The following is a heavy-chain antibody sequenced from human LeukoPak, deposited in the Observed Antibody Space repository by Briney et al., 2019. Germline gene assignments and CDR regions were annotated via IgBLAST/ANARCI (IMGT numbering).Heavy chain of an antibody. CDR1: GYTFTGYY. J-gene: IGHJ4*02. D-gene: IGHD1/OR15-1a*01. CDR2: INPNSGGT. CDR3: ARSPISITGTTVDY. V-gene: IGHV1-2*02. Sequence: GASVKVSCKASGYTFTGYYMHWVRQAPGQGLEWMGWINPNSGGTNYAQKFQGRVTMTRDTSISTAYMEPSRLRSDDTAVYYCARSPISITGTTVDYWGQGTLVTVSS.